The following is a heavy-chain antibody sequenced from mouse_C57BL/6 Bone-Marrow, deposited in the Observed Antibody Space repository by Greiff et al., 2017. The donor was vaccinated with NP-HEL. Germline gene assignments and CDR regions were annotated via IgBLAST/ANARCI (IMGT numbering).Heavy chain of an antibody. J-gene: IGHJ3*01. V-gene: IGHV1-42*01. CDR1: GYSFTGYY. CDR3: AREAY. CDR2: SNPSTGGT. Sequence: EVQLQQSGPELVKPGASVKISCKASGYSFTGYYMNWVKQSPEKSLEWIGESNPSTGGTTYNQKFKAKATLTVDKSSSTAYMQLKSLTSEDSAVYYCAREAYWGQGTLVTVSA.